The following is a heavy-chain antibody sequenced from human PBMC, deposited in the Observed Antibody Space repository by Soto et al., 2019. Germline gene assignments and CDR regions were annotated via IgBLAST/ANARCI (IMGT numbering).Heavy chain of an antibody. CDR3: ASSHRNYFDY. J-gene: IGHJ4*02. Sequence: QVQLVESGGGVVQPGRSLRLSCAASEFTFSIYAMHWVRQAPGKGLEWVAVISYDGSNKYYADSVKGRFTISRDNSKNTLYLKMNSLRAEDTAVYYCASSHRNYFDYWGQGTLVTVSS. CDR1: EFTFSIYA. CDR2: ISYDGSNK. V-gene: IGHV3-30-3*01.